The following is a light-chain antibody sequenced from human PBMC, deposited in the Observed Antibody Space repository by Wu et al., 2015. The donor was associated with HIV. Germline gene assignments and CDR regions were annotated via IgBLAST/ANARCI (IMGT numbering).Light chain of an antibody. J-gene: IGKJ4*01. V-gene: IGKV1-33*01. CDR3: QQYDNVPPGLT. Sequence: DIQMTQSPSSLSASVGDRVTITCQASQDIRNYLNWYQQKPGKAPKLLIYDASNLETGVPSRFSGSGSGTDFTFTISSLQPEDIATYYCQQYDNVPPGLTFGGGTKGGDQT. CDR2: DAS. CDR1: QDIRNY.